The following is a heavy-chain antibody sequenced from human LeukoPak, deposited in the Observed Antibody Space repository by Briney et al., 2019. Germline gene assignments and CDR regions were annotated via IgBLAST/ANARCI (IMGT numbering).Heavy chain of an antibody. CDR2: INHSGST. Sequence: SETLSLTCAVYGGSFSGYYWSWIRQPPGKGLEWIGEINHSGSTNYNPSLKSRVTISVDTSKNQFSLKLSSVTAADTAVYYCARGGWPQGDAFDIWGRGTMVAVSS. CDR3: ARGGWPQGDAFDI. J-gene: IGHJ3*02. D-gene: IGHD2-15*01. V-gene: IGHV4-34*01. CDR1: GGSFSGYY.